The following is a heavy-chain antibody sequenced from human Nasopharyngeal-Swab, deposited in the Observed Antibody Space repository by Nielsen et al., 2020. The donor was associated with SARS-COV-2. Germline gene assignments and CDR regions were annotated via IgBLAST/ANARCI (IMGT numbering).Heavy chain of an antibody. Sequence: GGSLRLSCAASGFTLRSSAIHWVRQAPGKGLEWVSSISSSSSYIYYADSVKGRFTISRDNAKNSLYLQMNSLRAEDTAVYYCARDSYYYDSSGMGPCAFDIWGQGTMVTVSS. CDR1: GFTLRSSA. D-gene: IGHD3-22*01. V-gene: IGHV3-21*01. CDR3: ARDSYYYDSSGMGPCAFDI. J-gene: IGHJ3*02. CDR2: ISSSSSYI.